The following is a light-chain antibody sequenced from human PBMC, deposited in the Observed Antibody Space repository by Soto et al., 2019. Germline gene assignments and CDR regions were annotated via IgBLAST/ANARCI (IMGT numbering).Light chain of an antibody. J-gene: IGKJ4*01. CDR1: QSVSSN. CDR3: QQYNNWPPLT. Sequence: EIVMTQSPATLSVSPGERATLSCRASQSVSSNLAWYQQKPGQAPRLLIYGASTSATGIPARFIGSGSGTEFTLTISNLQSEDFAVYYCQQYNNWPPLTFGGGTKVEIK. V-gene: IGKV3-15*01. CDR2: GAS.